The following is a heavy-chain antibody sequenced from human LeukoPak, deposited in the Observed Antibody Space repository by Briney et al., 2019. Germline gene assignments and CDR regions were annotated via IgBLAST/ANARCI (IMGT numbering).Heavy chain of an antibody. CDR2: IYTSGST. Sequence: SETLSLTCTVSGGSISSGSYYWSWIRQPAGKGLEWIGRIYTSGSTNYNPSLKSRVTISVDTSKNQFSLKLSSVTAADTAAYYCARDRVAARPYYYYMDVWGKGTTVTVSS. V-gene: IGHV4-61*02. CDR3: ARDRVAARPYYYYMDV. CDR1: GGSISSGSYY. D-gene: IGHD6-6*01. J-gene: IGHJ6*03.